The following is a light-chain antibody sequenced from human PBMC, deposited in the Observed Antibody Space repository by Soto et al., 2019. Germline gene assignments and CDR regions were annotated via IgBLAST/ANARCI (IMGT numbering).Light chain of an antibody. CDR1: QSISNY. V-gene: IGKV1-5*01. J-gene: IGKJ1*01. CDR2: DAS. Sequence: DIQMTQSPSKKSATVGDRDTNTYWASQSISNYLAWYQQKPGKAPKLLIYDASNLENGVPSRFSGSGSGTEFTLTISGLQPDDFATYYCQQCNSYSWTFGQGTKV. CDR3: QQCNSYSWT.